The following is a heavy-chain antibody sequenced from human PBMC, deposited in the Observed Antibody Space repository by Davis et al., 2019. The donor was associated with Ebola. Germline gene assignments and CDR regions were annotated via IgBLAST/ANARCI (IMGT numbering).Heavy chain of an antibody. V-gene: IGHV4-59*01. CDR2: IYYSGST. J-gene: IGHJ5*02. Sequence: GSLRLSCTVSGGSISSYYWSWIRQPPGKGLEWIGYIYYSGSTNYNPSLKSRVTISVDTSKNQFSLKLSSVTAADTAVYYCARADYDFWSGYYSDNWFDPWGQGTLVTVSS. CDR1: GGSISSYY. D-gene: IGHD3-3*01. CDR3: ARADYDFWSGYYSDNWFDP.